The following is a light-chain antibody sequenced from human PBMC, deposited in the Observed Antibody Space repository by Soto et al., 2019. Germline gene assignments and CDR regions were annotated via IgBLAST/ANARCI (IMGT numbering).Light chain of an antibody. CDR3: QQYHSYPIT. Sequence: DIQMTQSPSSLSASVGDRVTITCRASQGIDNWLAWYQQKPGTAPKSLIYAASTLQSGVPSRFSGSIAGTSFTLTNSSLQPEDFATYYCQQYHSYPITFGQATRLDIK. V-gene: IGKV1D-16*01. CDR2: AAS. CDR1: QGIDNW. J-gene: IGKJ5*01.